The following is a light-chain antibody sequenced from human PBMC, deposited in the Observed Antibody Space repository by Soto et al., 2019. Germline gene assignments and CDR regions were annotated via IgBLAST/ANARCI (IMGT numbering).Light chain of an antibody. V-gene: IGKV1-27*01. J-gene: IGKJ1*01. CDR1: QGISNC. CDR2: VAS. Sequence: DIQMTQSPSSLSASVGDRVTITCRASQGISNCLAWYQQQPGKVPKLLIYVASTLQSGVPSRFSGSGSGTDFTLTISSLQPEDVATYYCQKYNSAPWTFGQGTKVEIK. CDR3: QKYNSAPWT.